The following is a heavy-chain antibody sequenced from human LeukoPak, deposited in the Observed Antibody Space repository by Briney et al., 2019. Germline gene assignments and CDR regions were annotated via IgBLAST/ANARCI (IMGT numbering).Heavy chain of an antibody. Sequence: ASVKVSCKASGVTFSSYGISWVRQAAGQGLEWMGGIIPIFGTANYAEKFQGRGTITADKSTSTAYMELSGLRSDDRAAYYLSRGGGKYYYGSGSYYGPTTHNWFDPWGQGTLVTVSS. CDR1: GVTFSSYG. D-gene: IGHD3-10*01. CDR2: IIPIFGTA. J-gene: IGHJ5*02. V-gene: IGHV1-69*06. CDR3: SRGGGKYYYGSGSYYGPTTHNWFDP.